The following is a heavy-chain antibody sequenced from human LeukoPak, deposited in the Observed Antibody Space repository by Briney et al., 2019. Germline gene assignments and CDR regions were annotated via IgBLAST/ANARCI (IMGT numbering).Heavy chain of an antibody. CDR1: GFTFSDYA. V-gene: IGHV3-23*01. Sequence: GGSLRLSCAASGFTFSDYALGWVRQAPGRGLEWVATLSGSGAGTYYSDSVQGRFTISRDNSKRTLFLQMNSLRAEDTAVYYCWRYDDAFDIWGQGTMVTVSS. CDR3: WRYDDAFDI. D-gene: IGHD1-1*01. J-gene: IGHJ3*02. CDR2: LSGSGAGT.